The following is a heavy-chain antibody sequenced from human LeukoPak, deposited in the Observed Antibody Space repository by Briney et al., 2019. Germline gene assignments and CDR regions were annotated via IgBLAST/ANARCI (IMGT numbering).Heavy chain of an antibody. D-gene: IGHD4-23*01. V-gene: IGHV4-4*02. CDR3: ARDLHGGNSFTSDWYFDL. CDR2: IFHSGST. Sequence: SETLSLTCAVSGGSISISSSNWWSWVRQPPGKGLEWIGEIFHSGSTNYNPSLKSRVTISVDKSKNQFSLKLSSLTAADTAVYYCARDLHGGNSFTSDWYFDLWGRGTLVTVSS. J-gene: IGHJ2*01. CDR1: GGSISISSSNW.